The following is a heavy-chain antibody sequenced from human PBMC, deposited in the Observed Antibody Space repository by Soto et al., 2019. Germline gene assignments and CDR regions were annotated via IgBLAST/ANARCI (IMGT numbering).Heavy chain of an antibody. D-gene: IGHD6-19*01. CDR1: GSNLTAHG. CDR3: ARVVALSDSSGWSPPRGKDAFDI. V-gene: IGHV1-18*01. CDR2: ISTYSGNI. J-gene: IGHJ3*02. Sequence: ASVKVSCKASGSNLTAHGINWVRQAPGHGLEWMGWISTYSGNISSTQKDHSRKFQGRLMMTADTSTDTAYMELTSLQSDDTAVYYCARVVALSDSSGWSPPRGKDAFDIWGQGTMVTVSS.